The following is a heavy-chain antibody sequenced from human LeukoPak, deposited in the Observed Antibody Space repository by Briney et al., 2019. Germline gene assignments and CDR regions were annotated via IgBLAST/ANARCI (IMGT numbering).Heavy chain of an antibody. V-gene: IGHV1-3*01. J-gene: IGHJ4*02. CDR3: AGEGSGYGFGDY. Sequence: ASVKVSCKASGYTFTSYAMHWMRQAPGQRLEWMGWINAGNGNTKYSQKFQGRVTITRDTSASTAYMALSSLRSEETAVYYCAGEGSGYGFGDYWGQGTLVTVSS. CDR1: GYTFTSYA. CDR2: INAGNGNT. D-gene: IGHD5-12*01.